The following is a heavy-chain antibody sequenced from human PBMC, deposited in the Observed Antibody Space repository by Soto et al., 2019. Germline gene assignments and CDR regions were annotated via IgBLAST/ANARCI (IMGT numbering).Heavy chain of an antibody. D-gene: IGHD3-22*01. CDR1: GGSSSGYY. CDR2: INHSGST. J-gene: IGHJ4*02. Sequence: SETLSLTCAVYGGSSSGYYWSWIRQPPGKGLEWIGEINHSGSTNYNPSLKSRVTISVDTSKNQFSLKLSSVTAADTAVYYCAREEPAYYYDSSGLFDYWGQGTMVTVSS. V-gene: IGHV4-34*01. CDR3: AREEPAYYYDSSGLFDY.